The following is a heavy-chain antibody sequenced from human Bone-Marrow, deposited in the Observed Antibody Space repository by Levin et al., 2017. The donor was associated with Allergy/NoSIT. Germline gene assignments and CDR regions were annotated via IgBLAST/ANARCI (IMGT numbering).Heavy chain of an antibody. CDR2: ISGSGGRT. D-gene: IGHD1-26*01. CDR3: ARAARLGHYLSS. Sequence: GGSLRLSCVDSRFTFNTYAMSWVRQGPGKRLEWVSGISGSGGRTHFADSVKGRFTISRDNSNNTLSLQINSLRPEDAAVYFCARAARLGHYLSSWGQGTLVTVSS. V-gene: IGHV3-23*01. J-gene: IGHJ5*02. CDR1: RFTFNTYA.